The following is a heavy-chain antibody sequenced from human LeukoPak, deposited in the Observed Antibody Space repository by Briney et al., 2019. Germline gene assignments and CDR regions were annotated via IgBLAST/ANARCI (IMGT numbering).Heavy chain of an antibody. Sequence: SETLSLTCTVSGGSISSYYWSWLRQPAGQGLEWIGRIYTSGSTNYNPSLKSRVTMSVDTSKNQFSLKLSSVTAADTAVYYCARGRYDSSGYYLPPDYWGQGTLVTVSS. CDR3: ARGRYDSSGYYLPPDY. CDR2: IYTSGST. V-gene: IGHV4-4*07. CDR1: GGSISSYY. J-gene: IGHJ4*02. D-gene: IGHD3-22*01.